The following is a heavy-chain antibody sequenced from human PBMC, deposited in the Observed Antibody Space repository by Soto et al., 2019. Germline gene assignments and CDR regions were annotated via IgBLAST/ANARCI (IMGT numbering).Heavy chain of an antibody. D-gene: IGHD6-6*01. CDR1: GFTFSSYA. J-gene: IGHJ6*02. Sequence: LRLSCAASGFTFSSYAMSWVRQAPGEGLEWVSSISSSSSYIYYADSVKGRFTISRDNAKNSLYLQMNSLRAEDTAVYYCARDHGYSSSTPHGMDVWGQGTTVTVSS. CDR3: ARDHGYSSSTPHGMDV. V-gene: IGHV3-21*01. CDR2: ISSSSSYI.